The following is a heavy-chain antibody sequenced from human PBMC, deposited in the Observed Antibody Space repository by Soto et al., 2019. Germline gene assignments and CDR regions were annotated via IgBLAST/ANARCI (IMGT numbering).Heavy chain of an antibody. CDR3: AKTYSSGRGAFDV. D-gene: IGHD6-19*01. CDR2: ISSGSSTI. V-gene: IGHV3-48*01. Sequence: ESGGGLVQPGGSLRLSCAASGFTFSSYSMNWVRQAPGKGLEWVSYISSGSSTIYYADSVKGRSTISRDNAQNSLYLQMNSLRAEDTAVYYCAKTYSSGRGAFDVWGQGTMVTVSS. J-gene: IGHJ3*01. CDR1: GFTFSSYS.